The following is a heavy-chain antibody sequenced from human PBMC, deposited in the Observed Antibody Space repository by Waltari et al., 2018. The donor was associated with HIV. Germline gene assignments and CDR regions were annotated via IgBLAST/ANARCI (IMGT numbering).Heavy chain of an antibody. D-gene: IGHD3-10*01. J-gene: IGHJ3*01. V-gene: IGHV3-23*01. CDR1: GFILTHFA. Sequence: QLLESGGGLVEPGGLLRLSCAASGFILTHFAMDWVRQAPGKGLEWVSAIRGGGETFYADSVKGRFTISRDNSKNTLYLQMNSLRADDAAVYYCVKDSGRAADVFDLWGQGTMVTVSS. CDR3: VKDSGRAADVFDL. CDR2: IRGGGET.